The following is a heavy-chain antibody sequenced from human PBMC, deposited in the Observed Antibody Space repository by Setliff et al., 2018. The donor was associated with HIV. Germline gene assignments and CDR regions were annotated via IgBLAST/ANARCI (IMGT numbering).Heavy chain of an antibody. Sequence: ASVKVSCKTSGYTFTTYGINWARQAPGQGLEWMGRISTDNGDTRFAQKFQDRVTLTTDTFASTAYMELRSLTSDDTAMYYCARDFVTGWLPLRPLDSWGQGTLVTVAA. CDR1: GYTFTTYG. V-gene: IGHV1-18*01. J-gene: IGHJ4*02. CDR2: ISTDNGDT. CDR3: ARDFVTGWLPLRPLDS. D-gene: IGHD3-22*01.